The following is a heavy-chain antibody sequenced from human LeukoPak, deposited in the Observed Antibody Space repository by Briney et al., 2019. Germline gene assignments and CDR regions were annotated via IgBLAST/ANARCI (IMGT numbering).Heavy chain of an antibody. CDR1: GLTFNSYA. V-gene: IGHV3-30*02. CDR2: IRYDGSDK. J-gene: IGHJ1*01. Sequence: GGSLRLSCEASGLTFNSYAMHWVRQVPGKGLQWVAFIRYDGSDKYYADSVKGRFTISRDNAKNTVSLQMNSLRAEDTGVYYCARAPSEIGGYYPEYFRHWGQGTLVTVSS. D-gene: IGHD3-22*01. CDR3: ARAPSEIGGYYPEYFRH.